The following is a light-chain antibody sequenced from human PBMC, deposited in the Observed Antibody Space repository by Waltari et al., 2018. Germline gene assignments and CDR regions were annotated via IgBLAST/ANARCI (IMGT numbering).Light chain of an antibody. CDR1: SSDIGKFNH. CDR2: EDD. V-gene: IGLV2-23*01. Sequence: QSALTQPASVSGSPGQSITISCTGTSSDIGKFNHVSWYQQHPGKAPKPIIFEDDKRPVGVSSRFSASKSGNTASLISAGLQVDDEADYFCCSYAGDVTYVFGAGTKVTVL. J-gene: IGLJ1*01. CDR3: CSYAGDVTYV.